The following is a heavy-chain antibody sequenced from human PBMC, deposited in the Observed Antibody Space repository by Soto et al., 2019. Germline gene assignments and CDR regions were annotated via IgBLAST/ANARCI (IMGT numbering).Heavy chain of an antibody. CDR1: GYTFTNYW. J-gene: IGHJ6*02. CDR3: AASIFYYGMDV. V-gene: IGHV5-51*01. Sequence: GQSVKISCKGSGYTFTNYWSGWVRQMPGKGPEWMGIIYPGDSDTKYNPSFQGQVTISADKSITTTYLQWSSLKASDTAIYYCAASIFYYGMDVWGQGTTVTV. CDR2: IYPGDSDT.